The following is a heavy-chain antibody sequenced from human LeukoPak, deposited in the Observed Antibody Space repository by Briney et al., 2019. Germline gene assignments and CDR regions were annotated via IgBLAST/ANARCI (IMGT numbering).Heavy chain of an antibody. V-gene: IGHV1-8*03. CDR2: MNPNSGNT. D-gene: IGHD3-16*01. Sequence: ASVKVSCKASGYTFTSYDINWVRQATGQGLEWMGWMNPNSGNTGYAQKFQGRVTITADESTSTAYMELSSLRSEDTAVYYCARVWVSGGDDSYYYMDVWGKGTTVTISS. CDR3: ARVWVSGGDDSYYYMDV. J-gene: IGHJ6*03. CDR1: GYTFTSYD.